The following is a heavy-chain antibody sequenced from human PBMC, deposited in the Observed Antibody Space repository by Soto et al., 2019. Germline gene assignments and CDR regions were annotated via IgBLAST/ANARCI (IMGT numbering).Heavy chain of an antibody. Sequence: QLQLQESGSGLVKPSQTLSLTCAVSGGSINTATHSWSWIRQPPGKGLEWIGYIYHSGSTYYNPSVKSRVTISIDKSNHQFSLRLSSVTAADTAGYYGARGGGVTTTGDDYWGQGILVTVSS. CDR2: IYHSGST. CDR1: GGSINTATHS. V-gene: IGHV4-30-2*01. J-gene: IGHJ4*02. D-gene: IGHD4-4*01. CDR3: ARGGGVTTTGDDY.